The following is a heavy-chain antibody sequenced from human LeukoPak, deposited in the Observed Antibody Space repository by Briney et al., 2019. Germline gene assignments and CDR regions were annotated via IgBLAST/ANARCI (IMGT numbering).Heavy chain of an antibody. J-gene: IGHJ6*02. V-gene: IGHV4-4*07. CDR3: AREGIAAAGPFTYYYYGVDV. D-gene: IGHD6-13*01. Sequence: SETLSLTCTVSGGSISSYYWSWIRQPAAKGLEWIGRIYTSGSTNYNPSLKSRVTMSVATSKNQFSLKLSSVTAADTAVYFCAREGIAAAGPFTYYYYGVDVWGQGTTVTVSS. CDR1: GGSISSYY. CDR2: IYTSGST.